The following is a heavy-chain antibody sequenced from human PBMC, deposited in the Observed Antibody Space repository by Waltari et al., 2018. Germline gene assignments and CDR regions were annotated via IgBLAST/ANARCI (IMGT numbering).Heavy chain of an antibody. J-gene: IGHJ4*02. V-gene: IGHV4-59*01. CDR1: GGSINGYF. Sequence: QVQLQESGPRVVKPSETLSLTCTVSGGSINGYFWRWIRRPPGKGPGWVGYIYYGGNLKKNPSLESRVTISADPFKNQFSLDLTSVTAADTAVYFCARLGFYGGNSRYLDDSWGPGTLVTVSA. CDR3: ARLGFYGGNSRYLDDS. CDR2: IYYGGNL. D-gene: IGHD2-15*01.